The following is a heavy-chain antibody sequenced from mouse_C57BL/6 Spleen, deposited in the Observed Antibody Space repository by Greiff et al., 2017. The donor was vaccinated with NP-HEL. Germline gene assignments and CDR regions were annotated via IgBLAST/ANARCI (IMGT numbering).Heavy chain of an antibody. CDR1: GYTFTSYW. J-gene: IGHJ2*01. CDR3: AREGSYDYEDD. CDR2: INPSNGGT. Sequence: QVQLQQPGTELVKPGASVKLSCKASGYTFTSYWMHWVKQRPGQGLEWIGNINPSNGGTTYNEKFKSKATLTVDKSSSTAYMQLSRLTSEESEVYYCAREGSYDYEDDWGQGTTLTVSS. V-gene: IGHV1-53*01. D-gene: IGHD2-4*01.